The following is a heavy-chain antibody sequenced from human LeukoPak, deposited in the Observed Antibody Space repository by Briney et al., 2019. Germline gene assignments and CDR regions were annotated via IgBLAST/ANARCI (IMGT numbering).Heavy chain of an antibody. CDR1: GGSLSSSSYY. D-gene: IGHD3-22*01. CDR3: ASDSSGYI. V-gene: IGHV4-39*01. J-gene: IGHJ3*02. Sequence: KPSDTLSLTCTVSGGSLSSSSYYWGWIRQPPGKGLEWIGSIYYTGSTYYNSSLKSRVTISVDTSKNQFSLKLSSVTAADTAVYYCASDSSGYIWGQGTMVTVSS. CDR2: IYYTGST.